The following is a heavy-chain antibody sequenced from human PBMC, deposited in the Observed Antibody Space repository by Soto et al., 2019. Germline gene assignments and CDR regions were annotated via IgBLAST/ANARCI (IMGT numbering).Heavy chain of an antibody. CDR2: MNPNSGNT. Sequence: ASVKVSCKASGYTFTSYDINWVRQATGQGLEWMGWMNPNSGNTGYAQKFQGRVTMTRKTSISTAYMELSSLRSEDTAVYYCARGVVPAAMQGDYYYYYMDVWGKGTTVTVSS. J-gene: IGHJ6*03. V-gene: IGHV1-8*01. CDR3: ARGVVPAAMQGDYYYYYMDV. D-gene: IGHD2-2*01. CDR1: GYTFTSYD.